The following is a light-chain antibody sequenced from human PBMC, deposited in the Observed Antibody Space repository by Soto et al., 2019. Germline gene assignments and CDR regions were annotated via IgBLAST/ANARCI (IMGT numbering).Light chain of an antibody. CDR1: QSLVHSNGNTY. Sequence: EIVMTQTPLSSPVTLGQPASISCRSSQSLVHSNGNTYLSWLQQRPGQPPRFLIYHISNRFSGDQERFRGGEEGTAFTLKISRVESEDVGVYYCVQSTHFPLTFGGGTEVEIK. CDR3: VQSTHFPLT. CDR2: HIS. J-gene: IGKJ4*01. V-gene: IGKV2-24*01.